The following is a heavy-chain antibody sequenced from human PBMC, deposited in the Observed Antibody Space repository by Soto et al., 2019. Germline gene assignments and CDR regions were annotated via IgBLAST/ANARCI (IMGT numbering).Heavy chain of an antibody. CDR2: IYYSGAT. V-gene: IGHV4-59*01. CDR3: AKAGSYSVSSGRVDY. CDR1: GASISGNY. J-gene: IGHJ4*02. D-gene: IGHD1-26*01. Sequence: SETLSLTCNVSGASISGNYGSWIRQPPGKGLEWIGYIYYSGATNYNPSLESRVTISVDTPKSQFSLKLTSVTPADTAGYYCAKAGSYSVSSGRVDYWGQGILVTVSS.